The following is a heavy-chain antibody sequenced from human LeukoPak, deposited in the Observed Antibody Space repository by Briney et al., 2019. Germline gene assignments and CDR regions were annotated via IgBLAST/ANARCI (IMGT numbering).Heavy chain of an antibody. CDR1: GGTFSSYA. Sequence: GASVKVSCKASGGTFSSYAISWVRQAPGQGLEWMGGIIPIFGTANYAQKFQGRVTITADESTSTAYMELSSLRSEDTAVYYCARAAAGYDILTGREFYYYYGMDVWGQGTTVTVSS. CDR2: IIPIFGTA. V-gene: IGHV1-69*13. CDR3: ARAAAGYDILTGREFYYYYGMDV. D-gene: IGHD3-9*01. J-gene: IGHJ6*02.